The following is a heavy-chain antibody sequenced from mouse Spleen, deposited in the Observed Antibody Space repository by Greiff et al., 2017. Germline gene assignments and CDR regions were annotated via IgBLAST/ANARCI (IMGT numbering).Heavy chain of an antibody. CDR1: GFNIKDDY. D-gene: IGHD1-1*01. Sequence: EVQLQQSGAELVRPGASVKLSCTASGFNIKDDYMHWVKQRPEQGLEWIGWIDPENGDTEYASKFQGKATITADTSSNTAYLQLSSLTSEDTAVYYCTPHYYGSSTGFAYWGQGTLVTVSA. J-gene: IGHJ3*01. CDR3: TPHYYGSSTGFAY. CDR2: IDPENGDT. V-gene: IGHV14-4*01.